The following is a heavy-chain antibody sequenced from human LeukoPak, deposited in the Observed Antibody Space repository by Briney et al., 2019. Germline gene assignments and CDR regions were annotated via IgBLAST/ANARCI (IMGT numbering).Heavy chain of an antibody. D-gene: IGHD6-13*01. CDR2: IKQDGSEK. V-gene: IGHV3-7*01. Sequence: GGSLRLSCAAPGFTFSSYWMRWVRQAPGEGLEWVANIKQDGSEKYYVDSVKGRFTISRDNAKNSLYLQMNSLRAEDTAVYYCARDRAAAGTWNYWGQGTLVTVSS. CDR3: ARDRAAAGTWNY. J-gene: IGHJ4*02. CDR1: GFTFSSYW.